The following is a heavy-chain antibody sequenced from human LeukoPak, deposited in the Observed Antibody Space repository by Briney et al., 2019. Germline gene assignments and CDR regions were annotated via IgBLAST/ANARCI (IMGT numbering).Heavy chain of an antibody. CDR3: ARDPEYSSSFGIYFDY. V-gene: IGHV3-30*04. CDR2: ISYDGSNK. J-gene: IGHJ4*02. Sequence: GGSLRLSCAASGFTFSSYAMHWVRQAPGKGLEWVAVISYDGSNKYYADSVKGRFTISRDNSKNTLYLQMNSLRAEDTAVYYCARDPEYSSSFGIYFDYWGQGTLVTVSS. D-gene: IGHD6-6*01. CDR1: GFTFSSYA.